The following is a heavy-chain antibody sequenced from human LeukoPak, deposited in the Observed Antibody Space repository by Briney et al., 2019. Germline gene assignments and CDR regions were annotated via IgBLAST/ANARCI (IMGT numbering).Heavy chain of an antibody. CDR3: AREIGLDTAMPCGGSYYYYYMDV. CDR1: GYTFTSYA. V-gene: IGHV1-3*01. J-gene: IGHJ6*03. CDR2: INAGNGNT. D-gene: IGHD5-18*01. Sequence: VASVKVSCKASGYTFTSYAMHWVRQAPGQRLEWMGWINAGNGNTKYSQKFQGRVTITRDTSASTAYMELSGLRSEDTAVYYCAREIGLDTAMPCGGSYYYYYMDVWGKGTTVTVSS.